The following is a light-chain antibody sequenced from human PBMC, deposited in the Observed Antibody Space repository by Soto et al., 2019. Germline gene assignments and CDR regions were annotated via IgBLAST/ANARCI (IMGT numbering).Light chain of an antibody. CDR1: SSDVDDYNY. V-gene: IGLV2-11*01. Sequence: QSALTQPRSVSGSPGQSVTISCTGTSSDVDDYNYVSWYQQHPGKAPKLMIYDVSKRPSGVPDRFSDSKSGNTASLTISGLQAEDEADYYCCSYAGSYTWVFGGGTQLTVL. CDR2: DVS. CDR3: CSYAGSYTWV. J-gene: IGLJ7*01.